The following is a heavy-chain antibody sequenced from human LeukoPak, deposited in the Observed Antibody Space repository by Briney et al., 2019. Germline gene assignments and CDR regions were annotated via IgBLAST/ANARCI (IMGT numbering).Heavy chain of an antibody. CDR3: ATRPADASWYGVFDF. Sequence: SETLSLTCSDYGVSTTGYYWSWIRQAPGKAPEWIGYIYSSGSTNYNPSLNSRVTMSLDASKNQFSLKLTLVTAADTAVYYCATRPADASWYGVFDFWSRGTLVTVSS. J-gene: IGHJ4*01. D-gene: IGHD3-10*01. V-gene: IGHV4-59*01. CDR1: GVSTTGYY. CDR2: IYSSGST.